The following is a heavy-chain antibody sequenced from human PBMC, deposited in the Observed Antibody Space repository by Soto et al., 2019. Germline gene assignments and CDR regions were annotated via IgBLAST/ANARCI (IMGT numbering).Heavy chain of an antibody. V-gene: IGHV3-21*01. D-gene: IGHD2-15*01. CDR3: VRDLRYCTGASCYPNFDY. CDR1: GFTFSNYR. J-gene: IGHJ4*02. CDR2: ISSGSTYI. Sequence: PGGSLRLSCAASGFTFSNYRMNWVPQAPGKGLEWVSSISSGSTYIYYADSLKGRFTISRDNAKNSLYLQMNSLRVEDTAVYYCVRDLRYCTGASCYPNFDYWGQGTRVTVSS.